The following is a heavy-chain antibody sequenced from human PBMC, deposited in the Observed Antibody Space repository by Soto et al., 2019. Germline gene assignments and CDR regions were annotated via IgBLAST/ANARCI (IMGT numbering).Heavy chain of an antibody. Sequence: ASVKVSCKASGYTFTGYYMHWVRQAPGQGLEWMGWINPNSGGTNYAQKFQGWVTMTRDTSISTAYMELSRLRSDDTAVYYCARGYCSSTSCPHLSYYYYGMDVWGQGTTVTVSS. D-gene: IGHD2-2*01. CDR2: INPNSGGT. CDR3: ARGYCSSTSCPHLSYYYYGMDV. V-gene: IGHV1-2*04. J-gene: IGHJ6*02. CDR1: GYTFTGYY.